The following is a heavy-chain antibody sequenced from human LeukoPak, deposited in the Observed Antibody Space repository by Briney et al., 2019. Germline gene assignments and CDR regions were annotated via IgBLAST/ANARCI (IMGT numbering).Heavy chain of an antibody. J-gene: IGHJ6*02. V-gene: IGHV4-59*08. CDR1: GGSISSYY. CDR2: IYYSGST. CDR3: ATGWYYYYGMDV. Sequence: SETLSLTCTVSGGSISSYYWSWIRQPPGKGLKWIGYIYYSGSTNYNPSLKSRVTISVDTSKNQFSLKLSSVTAADTAVYYCATGWYYYYGMDVWGQGTTVTVSS.